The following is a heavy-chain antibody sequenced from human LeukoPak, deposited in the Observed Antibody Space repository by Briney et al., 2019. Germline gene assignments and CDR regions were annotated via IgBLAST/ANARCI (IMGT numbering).Heavy chain of an antibody. CDR1: GFTFSSSW. V-gene: IGHV3-74*01. CDR2: INSDGRSP. J-gene: IGHJ6*02. CDR3: ARDLDDILTSLYYYGMDV. Sequence: PGGSLRLSCAASGFTFSSSWMHWVRQAPGKGLVWVSRINSDGRSPFYADSVKGRFTISRDNSKNTLYLQMNSLRAEDTAVYYCARDLDDILTSLYYYGMDVWGQGTTVTVSS. D-gene: IGHD3-9*01.